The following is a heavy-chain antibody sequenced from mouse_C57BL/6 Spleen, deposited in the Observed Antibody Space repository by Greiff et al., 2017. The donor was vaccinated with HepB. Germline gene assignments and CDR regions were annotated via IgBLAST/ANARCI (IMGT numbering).Heavy chain of an antibody. CDR1: GFTFSSYA. Sequence: DVMLVESGGGLVKPGGSLKLSCAASGFTFSSYAMSWVRQTPEKRLEWVATISDGGSYTYYPDNVKGRFTISRDNAKNNLYLQMSHLKSEDTAMYYCARDDPADWYFDVCGTGTTFTVSS. V-gene: IGHV5-4*01. J-gene: IGHJ1*03. CDR3: ARDDPADWYFDV. CDR2: ISDGGSYT.